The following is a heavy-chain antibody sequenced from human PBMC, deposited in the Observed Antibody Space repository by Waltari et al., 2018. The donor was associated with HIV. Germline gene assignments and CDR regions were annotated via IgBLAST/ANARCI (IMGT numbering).Heavy chain of an antibody. CDR2: TISVHGNT. Sequence: QVQLVQSGAEVQKPGASVKVSCQASGYTFTCYGISWARQAPGQGREWMGWTISVHGNTNEALHHQGRVTLTTDTSTSTAYMELRSLRSDVTAVYFCARVAQYQYDFWSGYRFDYWGQGTLVTGSS. CDR1: GYTFTCYG. D-gene: IGHD3-3*01. V-gene: IGHV1-18*01. J-gene: IGHJ4*02. CDR3: ARVAQYQYDFWSGYRFDY.